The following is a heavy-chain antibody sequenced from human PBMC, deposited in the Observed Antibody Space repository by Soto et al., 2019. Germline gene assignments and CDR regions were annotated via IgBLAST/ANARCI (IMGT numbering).Heavy chain of an antibody. CDR1: GFTFNTYW. D-gene: IGHD3-10*01. Sequence: GGSLRLSCAASGFTFNTYWMTWVRQAPGKRLKRVANIKQDGSETYYVDSVKGRFTISRDNAKNSLYLQMNSLRAEDTAFYYCARDPPYGSGTSQNYGMDVWGQGTTVTVSS. CDR2: IKQDGSET. V-gene: IGHV3-7*04. J-gene: IGHJ6*02. CDR3: ARDPPYGSGTSQNYGMDV.